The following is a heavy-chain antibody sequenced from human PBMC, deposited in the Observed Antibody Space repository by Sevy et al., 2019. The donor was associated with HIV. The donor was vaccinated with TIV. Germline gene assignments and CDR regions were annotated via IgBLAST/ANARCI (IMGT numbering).Heavy chain of an antibody. V-gene: IGHV4-39*01. CDR3: ARHLHFYGIDV. CDR2: ISYSGST. D-gene: IGHD3-3*02. J-gene: IGHJ6*02. CDR1: GGSISSDSFL. Sequence: SETLSLTCTVSGGSISSDSFLWGWIRQTPGEGLSWVGSISYSGSTYYDPSLKKRITVDVDTSKKQLSLELRSVTAADTAMYYCARHLHFYGIDVWGPGTTVTVSS.